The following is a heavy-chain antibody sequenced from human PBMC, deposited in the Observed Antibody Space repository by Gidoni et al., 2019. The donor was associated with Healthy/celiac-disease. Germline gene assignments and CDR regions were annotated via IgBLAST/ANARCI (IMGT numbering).Heavy chain of an antibody. V-gene: IGHV1-69*01. CDR3: ARGVGATMYYFDY. CDR1: GGTFSSYD. D-gene: IGHD1-26*01. Sequence: QVQLVQSGAEGKKPGSSVKVSCKASGGTFSSYDISWVRQARGQGLEWMGGVIPIFGTANYAQKFQGRVPITADESTSTAYMELSSLRSEDTAVYDCARGVGATMYYFDYWGQGTLVTVSS. J-gene: IGHJ4*02. CDR2: VIPIFGTA.